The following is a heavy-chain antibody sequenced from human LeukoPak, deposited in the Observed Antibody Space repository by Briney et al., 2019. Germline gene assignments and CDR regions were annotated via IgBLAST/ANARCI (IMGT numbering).Heavy chain of an antibody. CDR2: ISPKSAAT. CDR1: GYNFMDYH. V-gene: IGHV1-2*02. Sequence: ASVKVSCKASGYNFMDYHIHWVRQAPGQGLEWMGWISPKSAATNYARKFQGRVTMTRAASINTVYMGLNTLRSDDTAVYFCGRVPYFYNAMDVWGQGTTVIV. J-gene: IGHJ6*02. CDR3: GRVPYFYNAMDV.